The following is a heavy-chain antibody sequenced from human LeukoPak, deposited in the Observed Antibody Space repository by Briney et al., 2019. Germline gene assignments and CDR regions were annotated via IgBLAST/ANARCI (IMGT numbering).Heavy chain of an antibody. CDR2: IYTSVST. Sequence: SETLSLTCTVPGGSISRGSYYWSSIRQPAGKGLEWIGRIYTSVSTNHNPSLKSRVTISVDTSKNQFSLKLSSVTAADTAVYYCARDPIRPYYYDSSGYGAFDIWGQGTMVTVSS. J-gene: IGHJ3*02. D-gene: IGHD3-22*01. CDR3: ARDPIRPYYYDSSGYGAFDI. V-gene: IGHV4-61*02. CDR1: GGSISRGSYY.